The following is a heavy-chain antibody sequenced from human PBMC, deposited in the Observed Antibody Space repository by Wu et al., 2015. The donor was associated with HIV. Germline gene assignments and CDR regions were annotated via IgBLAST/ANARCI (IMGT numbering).Heavy chain of an antibody. CDR1: GATFSSYA. CDR3: ARDLTMRYYFDY. Sequence: QVHLLQSGAEVKKSGSSVRVSCKASGATFSSYAISWVRQAPGQGLEWMGRIIPIFGTANYAQKFQGRVTITADESTSTAYMELSSLSSEDTAVYYCARDLTMRYYFDYWGQGTLVTVSS. J-gene: IGHJ4*02. V-gene: IGHV1-69*13. CDR2: IIPIFGTA.